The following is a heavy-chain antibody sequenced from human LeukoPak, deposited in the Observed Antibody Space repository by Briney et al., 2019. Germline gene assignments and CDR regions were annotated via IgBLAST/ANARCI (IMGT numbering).Heavy chain of an antibody. CDR3: ARSSSSWYEGDYYYMDV. CDR1: GYTFTGYY. D-gene: IGHD6-13*01. V-gene: IGHV1-8*03. CDR2: MNPNSGNT. Sequence: ASVKVSCKASGYTFTGYYMHWVRQAPGQGLEWMGWMNPNSGNTGYAQKFQGRVTITRNTSISTAYMELSSLRSEDTAVYYCARSSSSWYEGDYYYMDVWGKGTTVTVSS. J-gene: IGHJ6*03.